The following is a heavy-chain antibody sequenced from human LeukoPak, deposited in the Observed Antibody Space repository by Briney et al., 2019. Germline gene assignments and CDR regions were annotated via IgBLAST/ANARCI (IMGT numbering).Heavy chain of an antibody. D-gene: IGHD4-17*01. CDR3: SASYGVDYYGMDV. J-gene: IGHJ6*02. CDR1: GFTFSDSA. Sequence: PGGSLKLSCAASGFTFSDSAIHWVRQASGKGLEWVGRIRTKANNYATPYGASVRGRFTISRDDSKNTAYLQMNNLEIEDTAVYYCSASYGVDYYGMDVWGQGTTVTVSS. CDR2: IRTKANNYAT. V-gene: IGHV3-73*01.